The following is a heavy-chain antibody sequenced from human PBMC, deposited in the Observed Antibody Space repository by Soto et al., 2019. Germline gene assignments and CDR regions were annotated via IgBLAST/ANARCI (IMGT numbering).Heavy chain of an antibody. CDR1: GGSISSSNW. D-gene: IGHD3-10*01. CDR3: ATRFRVRGVIITSGWFDP. Sequence: SETLSLTCAVSGGSISSSNWWSCVRQPPGKGLEWIGEIYHSGSTNYNPSLKSRVTISVDKSKNQFSLKLSSVTAADTAVYYCATRFRVRGVIITSGWFDPWGQGTLVTVSS. V-gene: IGHV4-4*02. J-gene: IGHJ5*02. CDR2: IYHSGST.